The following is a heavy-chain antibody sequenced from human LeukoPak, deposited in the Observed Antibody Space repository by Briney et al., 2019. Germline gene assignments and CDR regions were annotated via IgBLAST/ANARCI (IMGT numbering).Heavy chain of an antibody. D-gene: IGHD3-9*01. Sequence: PGGSLRLSCAASGFTFSRYSMNWVRQAPGKGLKWVSSISSGSSFMYYADSVKGRFTISRDNAKNTLFLQMNSLRAEDTAIYYCAKRSYDILIGYFDAFDMWGQGTMVTVSS. V-gene: IGHV3-21*01. J-gene: IGHJ3*02. CDR1: GFTFSRYS. CDR3: AKRSYDILIGYFDAFDM. CDR2: ISSGSSFM.